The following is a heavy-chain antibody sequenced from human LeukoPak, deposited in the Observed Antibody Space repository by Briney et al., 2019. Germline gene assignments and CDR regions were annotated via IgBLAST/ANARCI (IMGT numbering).Heavy chain of an antibody. J-gene: IGHJ4*02. CDR1: GFTFTSYA. D-gene: IGHD6-13*01. V-gene: IGHV3-23*01. CDR2: ISGSGGST. Sequence: GGSLRLSCAASGFTFTSYAMSWVRQAPGKGLEWVSAISGSGGSTYYADSVKGRFTISRDNSKNTLYLQMNSLRAEDTAVYYCAKSYSSSWTVDAFDYWGQGTLVTVSS. CDR3: AKSYSSSWTVDAFDY.